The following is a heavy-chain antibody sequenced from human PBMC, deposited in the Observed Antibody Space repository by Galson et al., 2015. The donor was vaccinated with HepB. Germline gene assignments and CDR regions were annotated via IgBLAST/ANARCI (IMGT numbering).Heavy chain of an antibody. Sequence: SVKVSCKASGGTFSSSAFSWVRQAPGQGLEWMGGIVPLLGTANLAQPFQGRVTITAGESTSTLYMEVISLRYEDTAMFYCARHFGGVSFWSQGTLVTLSS. CDR1: GGTFSSSA. D-gene: IGHD4-23*01. CDR2: IVPLLGTA. V-gene: IGHV1-69*13. CDR3: ARHFGGVSF. J-gene: IGHJ4*02.